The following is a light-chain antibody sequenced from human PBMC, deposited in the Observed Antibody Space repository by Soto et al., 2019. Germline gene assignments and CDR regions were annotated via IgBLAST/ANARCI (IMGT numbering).Light chain of an antibody. CDR2: VAS. Sequence: EIVLTQSPATLSVSPGERATLSCRVSQSVNQKLGWYQQKPGQAPRLLIYVASYRATGIPARFSGSGSGTEYILTISNLQAEDFAVYYWQQFNNWPHTFGQGTRLEIK. CDR3: QQFNNWPHT. CDR1: QSVNQK. J-gene: IGKJ2*01. V-gene: IGKV3-15*01.